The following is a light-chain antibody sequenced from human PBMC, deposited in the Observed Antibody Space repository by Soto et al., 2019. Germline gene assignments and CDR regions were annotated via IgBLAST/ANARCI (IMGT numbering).Light chain of an antibody. CDR3: QQRRNWVS. J-gene: IGKJ3*01. CDR1: QSVDTY. Sequence: LTQSPATLSLSPGERATLSCTASQSVDTYIAWYQQRPGQPPRLLIHDTSHRASGVPARFRGSGSGTDFTLTITSLEPEDFAVYFCQQRRNWVSFGPGTRL. V-gene: IGKV3-11*01. CDR2: DTS.